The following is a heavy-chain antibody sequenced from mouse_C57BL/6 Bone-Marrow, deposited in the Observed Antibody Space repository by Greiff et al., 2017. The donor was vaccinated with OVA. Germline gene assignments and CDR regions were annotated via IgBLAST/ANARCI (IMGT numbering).Heavy chain of an antibody. CDR1: GYTFTDYY. CDR2: IYPGSGNT. J-gene: IGHJ3*01. V-gene: IGHV1-76*01. Sequence: VQVVESGAELVRPGASVKLSCKASGYTFTDYYINWVKQRPGQGLEWIARIYPGSGNTYYNEKFKGKATLTAEKSSSTAYMQLSSLTSEDSAVYFCARSTGRAWFAYWGQGTLVTVSA. CDR3: ARSTGRAWFAY. D-gene: IGHD4-1*02.